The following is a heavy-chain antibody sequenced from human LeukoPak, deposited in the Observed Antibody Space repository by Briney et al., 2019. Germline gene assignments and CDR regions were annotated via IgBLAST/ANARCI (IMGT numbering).Heavy chain of an antibody. D-gene: IGHD6-13*01. Sequence: ASVKVSCKASGYTFTSYYMHWVRQAPRQGLEWMGIINPSGGSTSYAQKFQGRVTMTRDTSTSTIYMELSSLRSEDTAVYYCARDKTDSSTYSWFDPWGQGTLVTVSS. CDR2: INPSGGST. V-gene: IGHV1-46*01. CDR3: ARDKTDSSTYSWFDP. CDR1: GYTFTSYY. J-gene: IGHJ5*02.